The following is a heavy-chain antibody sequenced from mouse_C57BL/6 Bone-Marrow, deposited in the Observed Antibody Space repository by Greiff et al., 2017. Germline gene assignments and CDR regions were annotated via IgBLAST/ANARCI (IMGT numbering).Heavy chain of an antibody. Sequence: DVMLVESGGGLVQSGRSLRLSCATSGFTFSDFYMEWVRQAPGKGLEWIAASRNKANDYTTEYSASVKGLFIVSRDTSQSILYLQMIALRAEDTAIYYCARDGWDWYFDVWGTGTTVTVSS. J-gene: IGHJ1*03. V-gene: IGHV7-1*01. CDR2: SRNKANDYTT. CDR1: GFTFSDFY. CDR3: ARDGWDWYFDV. D-gene: IGHD2-3*01.